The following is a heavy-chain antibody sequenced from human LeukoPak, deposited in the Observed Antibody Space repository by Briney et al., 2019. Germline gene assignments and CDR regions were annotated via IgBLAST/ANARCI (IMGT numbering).Heavy chain of an antibody. CDR3: AREGPGYSYVDY. V-gene: IGHV4-4*07. CDR1: GGSTSGYY. J-gene: IGHJ4*02. CDR2: IYSNGIT. Sequence: PSETLSLTCTVSGGSTSGYYWSWIRQPAGKGLEWIGRIYSNGITNYNPSLKSRVPMSVDTSKNQFSLKLSSVTAADTAVYYCAREGPGYSYVDYWGQGTLVTVSS. D-gene: IGHD5-18*01.